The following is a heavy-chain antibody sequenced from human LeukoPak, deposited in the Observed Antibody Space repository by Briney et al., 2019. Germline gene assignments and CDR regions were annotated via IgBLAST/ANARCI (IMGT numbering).Heavy chain of an antibody. CDR3: AREIEILYWDRRGFSSVVFDI. J-gene: IGHJ3*02. D-gene: IGHD2-8*02. CDR2: IYYSGST. V-gene: IGHV4-31*03. Sequence: SETLSLTCTVSGGSISSGGYYWSWIRQHPGKGLEWIGYIYYSGSTYYNPSLKSRVTISVDTSKNQFSLKLSSVTAADTAVYYCAREIEILYWDRRGFSSVVFDIWGRGKRDTVS. CDR1: GGSISSGGYY.